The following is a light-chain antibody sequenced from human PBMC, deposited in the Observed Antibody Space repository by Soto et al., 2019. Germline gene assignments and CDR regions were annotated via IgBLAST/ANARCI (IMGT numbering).Light chain of an antibody. CDR2: WAS. CDR1: LSVLYSSNNKNY. J-gene: IGKJ2*01. Sequence: DIVMTQSPVSLAVSLGERATSNCKSSLSVLYSSNNKNYLTWYQQKPGQPPKLLFYWASTRESGVPDRFSGSGSGTDVTLTISSLQAEDVAVYYCQQYYAVPYTFGQGTKLEIK. CDR3: QQYYAVPYT. V-gene: IGKV4-1*01.